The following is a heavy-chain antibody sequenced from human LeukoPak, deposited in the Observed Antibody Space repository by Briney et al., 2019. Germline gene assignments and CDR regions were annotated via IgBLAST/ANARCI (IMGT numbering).Heavy chain of an antibody. CDR1: GFTFSGYS. V-gene: IGHV3-20*04. J-gene: IGHJ6*03. D-gene: IGHD4-17*01. CDR3: ARDMGGDYDYYYYYMDV. CDR2: INWNGGST. Sequence: GGSLRLSCAASGFTFSGYSMNWVRQAPGKGLEWVSGINWNGGSTGYADSVKGRFTISRDNAKNSLYLQMNSLRAEDTALYYCARDMGGDYDYYYYYMDVWGKGTTVTVSS.